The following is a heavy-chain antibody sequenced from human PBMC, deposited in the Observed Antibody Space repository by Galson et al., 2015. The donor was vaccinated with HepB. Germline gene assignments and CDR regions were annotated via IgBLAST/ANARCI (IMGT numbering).Heavy chain of an antibody. D-gene: IGHD3-3*01. CDR1: GFTFSNAW. CDR2: IKSKTDGGTT. CDR3: TTLWVTYYDFWSGYSSLELDY. Sequence: SLRLSCAASGFTFSNAWMSWVRQAPGKGLEWVGRIKSKTDGGTTDYAAPVKGRFTISRDDSKNTLYLQMNSLKTEDTAVYYCTTLWVTYYDFWSGYSSLELDYWGQGTLVTVSS. V-gene: IGHV3-15*01. J-gene: IGHJ4*02.